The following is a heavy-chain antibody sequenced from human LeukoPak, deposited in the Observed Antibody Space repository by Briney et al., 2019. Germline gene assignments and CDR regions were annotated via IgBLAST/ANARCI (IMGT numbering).Heavy chain of an antibody. CDR3: ARDRDYDFWSGYCRPYWYFDL. CDR2: IYYSGST. Sequence: SETLSLTCSVSGGSISSYYWSWIRQPPGKGLEWIGYIYYSGSTNYNPSLKSRVTISVDTSKNQFSLKLSSVTAADTAVYYCARDRDYDFWSGYCRPYWYFDLWGRGTLVTVSS. J-gene: IGHJ2*01. CDR1: GGSISSYY. D-gene: IGHD3-3*01. V-gene: IGHV4-59*01.